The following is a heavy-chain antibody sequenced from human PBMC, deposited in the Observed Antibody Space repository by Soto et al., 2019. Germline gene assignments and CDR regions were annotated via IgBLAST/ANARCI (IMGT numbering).Heavy chain of an antibody. Sequence: LRLSCVGSGFTFSTYSINWVRQTPGKGLEWVSTITETGGDTYYTDSVKGRFTVSRDNSKNTLYLQMTSLRAEDTALYYCVKVSTFYDILTGYYSTNFFDPWGQGTLVTVSS. CDR3: VKVSTFYDILTGYYSTNFFDP. V-gene: IGHV3-23*01. CDR2: ITETGGDT. D-gene: IGHD3-9*01. CDR1: GFTFSTYS. J-gene: IGHJ5*02.